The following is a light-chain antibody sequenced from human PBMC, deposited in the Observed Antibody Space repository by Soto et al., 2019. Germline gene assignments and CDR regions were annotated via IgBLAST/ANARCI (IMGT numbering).Light chain of an antibody. CDR3: SSYGGSNTVV. CDR2: EVS. CDR1: SSDVGGYNY. J-gene: IGLJ2*01. Sequence: QSALTQPPSASGSPGQSVTISCTGSSSDVGGYNYVSWYQQHPGKAPKLVIYEVSKRPSGVPDRLSGSKSGNTASLTVSGLQAEDEADYYCSSYGGSNTVVFGGGTQLTVL. V-gene: IGLV2-8*01.